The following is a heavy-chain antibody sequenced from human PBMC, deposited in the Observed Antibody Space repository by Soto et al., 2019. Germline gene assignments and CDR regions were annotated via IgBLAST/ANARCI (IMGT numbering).Heavy chain of an antibody. V-gene: IGHV3-33*01. CDR1: GFTFSDHG. CDR3: ARAVGDYGLLDY. CDR2: IWPDGSNK. Sequence: QVQLVESGGGVVQPERSLRLSCAASGFTFSDHGMHWVRQAPGKGLEWVAVIWPDGSNKYYTDSAKGRFTVSRDNSKNTLYLEMNSLKDEDTAVYYCARAVGDYGLLDYWGQGTLVTVSS. J-gene: IGHJ4*02. D-gene: IGHD4-17*01.